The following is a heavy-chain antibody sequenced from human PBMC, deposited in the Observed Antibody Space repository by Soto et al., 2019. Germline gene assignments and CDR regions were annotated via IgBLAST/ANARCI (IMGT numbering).Heavy chain of an antibody. CDR3: ARGAGPGSVYYYGMDV. J-gene: IGHJ6*02. V-gene: IGHV4-4*02. CDR2: IYHSGST. Sequence: QVQLQESGPGLVKPSGTLSLTCAVSGGSISSSNWWRWVRQPPGKGLEWIGEIYHSGSTNYNPSLKIRVTISVDKSKNPFSLKLSSVTAADTAVYSCARGAGPGSVYYYGMDVWGQGTTVTVSS. D-gene: IGHD2-15*01. CDR1: GGSISSSNW.